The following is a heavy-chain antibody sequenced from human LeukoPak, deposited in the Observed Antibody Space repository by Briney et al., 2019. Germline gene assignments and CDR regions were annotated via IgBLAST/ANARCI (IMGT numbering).Heavy chain of an antibody. CDR1: GYTFTSYG. CDR2: ISAYNGNT. D-gene: IGHD3-3*01. CDR3: ARDTRRLKDYDFWSGPVYYFDY. J-gene: IGHJ4*02. Sequence: ASVKVSCKASGYTFTSYGISWVRQAPGQGLEWMGWISAYNGNTNYAQKLQGRVTMTTDTSTSTAYMELRGLRSDDTAVYYCARDTRRLKDYDFWSGPVYYFDYWGQGTLVTVSS. V-gene: IGHV1-18*01.